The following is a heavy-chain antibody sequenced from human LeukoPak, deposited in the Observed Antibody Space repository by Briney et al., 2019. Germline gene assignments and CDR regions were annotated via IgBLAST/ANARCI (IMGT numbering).Heavy chain of an antibody. D-gene: IGHD2-2*01. V-gene: IGHV1-8*01. Sequence: ASVKVSCKASGYTFTSYDINWVRQATGQGLEWMGWMNPNSGNTGYAQKFQGRVTMTRNTSISTAYMELSSLGSEDTAVYYRATVGYCSSTSCFHYYYYYGMDVWGQGTTVTVSS. CDR1: GYTFTSYD. CDR3: ATVGYCSSTSCFHYYYYYGMDV. J-gene: IGHJ6*02. CDR2: MNPNSGNT.